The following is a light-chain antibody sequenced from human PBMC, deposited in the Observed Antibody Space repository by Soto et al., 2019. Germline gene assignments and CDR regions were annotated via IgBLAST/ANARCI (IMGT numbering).Light chain of an antibody. Sequence: EIVLTQSPGTLSLSPGERATLSCRASESISNYYLAWYQHRPGQAPRLLIYATSSRATGIPDRFSGSGSGTDFTLTIGSLEPEDFAVYYCQQYGSSPLTFGGGTKVEIK. V-gene: IGKV3-20*01. CDR3: QQYGSSPLT. CDR1: ESISNYY. CDR2: ATS. J-gene: IGKJ4*01.